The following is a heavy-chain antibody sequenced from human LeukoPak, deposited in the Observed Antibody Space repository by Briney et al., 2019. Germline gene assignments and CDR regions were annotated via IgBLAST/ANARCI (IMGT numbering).Heavy chain of an antibody. Sequence: PSETLSLTCTVSGGSISSYYWSWIRQPPGKGLEWIGYIYYSGSTNYNPSLKSRVTISVDTSKNQFSLKLSSVTAADTAVYYCARASSSGYVDYWGQGTLVTVSS. CDR1: GGSISSYY. J-gene: IGHJ4*02. CDR3: ARASSSGYVDY. CDR2: IYYSGST. D-gene: IGHD3-22*01. V-gene: IGHV4-59*12.